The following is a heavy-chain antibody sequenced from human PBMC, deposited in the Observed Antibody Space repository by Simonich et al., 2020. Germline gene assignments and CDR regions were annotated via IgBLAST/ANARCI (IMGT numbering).Heavy chain of an antibody. V-gene: IGHV1-2*02. CDR2: INPNSGGT. J-gene: IGHJ3*02. Sequence: QVQLVQSGAEVKKPGASVKVSCKASGYTFTGYYMHWVRQAPGQGLEWMGWINPNSGGTNEAQQFQGRVTMTRDTSISTAYMELSRLRSDDTAVYYCARGRLTGDKGAFDIWGQGTMVTVSS. CDR3: ARGRLTGDKGAFDI. D-gene: IGHD7-27*01. CDR1: GYTFTGYY.